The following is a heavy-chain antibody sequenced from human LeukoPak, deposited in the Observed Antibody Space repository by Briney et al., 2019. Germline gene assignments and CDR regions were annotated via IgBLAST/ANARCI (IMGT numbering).Heavy chain of an antibody. CDR3: ARAQTPDIVVVPAAPPLDY. J-gene: IGHJ4*02. Sequence: GGSLRLSCAASGFTFSSYAMHWVRQAPGRGLEWVAVISYDGSNKYYADSVKGRFTISRDNSKNTLYLQMNSLRAEDTAVYYCARAQTPDIVVVPAAPPLDYWGQGTLVTVSS. V-gene: IGHV3-30-3*01. CDR1: GFTFSSYA. CDR2: ISYDGSNK. D-gene: IGHD2-2*01.